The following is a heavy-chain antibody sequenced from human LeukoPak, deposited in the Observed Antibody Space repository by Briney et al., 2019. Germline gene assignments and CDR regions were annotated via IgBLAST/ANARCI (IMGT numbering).Heavy chain of an antibody. CDR2: ISWNSGSI. V-gene: IGHV3-9*03. CDR1: GFTFDDYA. J-gene: IGHJ3*02. CDR3: AKDISSGSSWPPGDAFDI. Sequence: GGSLRLSCAASGFTFDDYAMHWVRQAPGKGLEWVSGISWNSGSIGYADSVKGRFTISRDNAKNSLYLQMNSLRAEDMALYYCAKDISSGSSWPPGDAFDIWGQGTMVTVSS. D-gene: IGHD6-13*01.